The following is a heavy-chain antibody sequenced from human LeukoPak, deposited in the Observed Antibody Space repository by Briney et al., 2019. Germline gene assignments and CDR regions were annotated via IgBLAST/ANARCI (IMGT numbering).Heavy chain of an antibody. CDR3: ARHCSGGSCYSDFLDY. Sequence: ASVKVSCNASGYSFTSYYMHWMRQAPGQGLEWMGIINPSGGSTSYAQKFQGRVPMTRDTSTSTVYMELSSLRSEDTAVYYCARHCSGGSCYSDFLDYWGQGTLVTVSS. V-gene: IGHV1-46*01. J-gene: IGHJ4*02. CDR1: GYSFTSYY. D-gene: IGHD2-15*01. CDR2: INPSGGST.